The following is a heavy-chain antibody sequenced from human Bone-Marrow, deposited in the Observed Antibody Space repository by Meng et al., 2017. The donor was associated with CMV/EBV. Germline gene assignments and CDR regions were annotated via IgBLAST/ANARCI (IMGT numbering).Heavy chain of an antibody. CDR2: IYYSGST. Sequence: SETLSLTCTVSGGSISSYYWSWIRQPPGKGLEWIGSIYYSGSTYYNPSLKSRVTISVDTSKNQFSLKLSSVTAADTAVHYCARDLKDVWSGYFQGAWFDPWGQGTLVTVSS. V-gene: IGHV4-59*12. CDR1: GGSISSYY. D-gene: IGHD3-3*01. CDR3: ARDLKDVWSGYFQGAWFDP. J-gene: IGHJ5*02.